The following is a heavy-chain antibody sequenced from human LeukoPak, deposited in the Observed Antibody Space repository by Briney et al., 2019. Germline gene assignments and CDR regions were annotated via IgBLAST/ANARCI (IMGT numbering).Heavy chain of an antibody. J-gene: IGHJ4*02. CDR3: ARADYGSGSYYKD. V-gene: IGHV4-31*03. CDR1: GGSISSGGYY. CDR2: IYYSGST. D-gene: IGHD3-10*01. Sequence: SQTLSLTCTVSGGSISSGGYYWSWIRQHPGKGLEWIGYIYYSGSTYYNPSLKSRVTISVDTSKNQFSLKLSSVTAADTAVYYCARADYGSGSYYKDWGQGTLVTVSS.